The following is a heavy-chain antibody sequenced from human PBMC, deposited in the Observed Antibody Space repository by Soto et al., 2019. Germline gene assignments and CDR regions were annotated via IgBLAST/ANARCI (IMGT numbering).Heavy chain of an antibody. J-gene: IGHJ5*02. V-gene: IGHV3-21*01. Sequence: GGSLRLSCAASGFSFSSYSMNWVRQAPGKGLEWVSSISSSSNYIYYADSVKGRFTISRDNAKNSLYLQMNSLRAEDTAVYYCAGLMTTVVSNWFDPWGQGTLVTVSS. CDR3: AGLMTTVVSNWFDP. D-gene: IGHD4-17*01. CDR1: GFSFSSYS. CDR2: ISSSSNYI.